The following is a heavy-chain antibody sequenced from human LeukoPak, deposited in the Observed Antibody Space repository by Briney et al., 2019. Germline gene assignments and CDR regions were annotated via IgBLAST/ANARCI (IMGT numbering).Heavy chain of an antibody. V-gene: IGHV4-30-4*08. D-gene: IGHD3-16*01. J-gene: IGHJ4*02. Sequence: SETLSLTCTVSGDSINSDVYHWNWIRQSPGKGLEWIGFIYYSGTTHYNPSLKRRVTISADTSRNQFSLKLTSVTAADTAVYFCAGKRITVATSRSDYWGQGTLVTVSP. CDR1: GDSINSDVYH. CDR2: IYYSGTT. CDR3: AGKRITVATSRSDY.